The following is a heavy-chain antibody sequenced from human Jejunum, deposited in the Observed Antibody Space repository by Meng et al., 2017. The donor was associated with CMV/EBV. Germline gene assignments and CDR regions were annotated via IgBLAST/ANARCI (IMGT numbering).Heavy chain of an antibody. D-gene: IGHD1-1*01. CDR1: GFSLSTSGVG. CDR3: AHRVIGYMRDWNGGVFDY. V-gene: IGHV2-5*02. CDR2: IYWDNDK. J-gene: IGHJ4*02. Sequence: QITWKESGPTVVTPTQTVTLTCTFSGFSLSTSGVGVGWVGQPPGKALEWLLLIYWDNDKRYSPSLKSRLSITKDTSKNQVVLTMTNMDPVDTATYFCAHRVIGYMRDWNGGVFDYWGQGALVTVSS.